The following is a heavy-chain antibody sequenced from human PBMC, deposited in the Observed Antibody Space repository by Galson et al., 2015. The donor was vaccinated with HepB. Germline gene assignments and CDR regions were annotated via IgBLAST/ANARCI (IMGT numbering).Heavy chain of an antibody. CDR1: GFTFSSYG. CDR2: IWYDGSNK. V-gene: IGHV3-33*01. CDR3: ARPGRDGYNKYYFDY. Sequence: SLRLSCAASGFTFSSYGMHWVRQAPGKGLEWVADIWYDGSNKYYADSVKGRFTISRDNSKNTLYLQMNSLRAEDTAVYYCARPGRDGYNKYYFDYWGQGTLVTVSS. J-gene: IGHJ4*02. D-gene: IGHD5-24*01.